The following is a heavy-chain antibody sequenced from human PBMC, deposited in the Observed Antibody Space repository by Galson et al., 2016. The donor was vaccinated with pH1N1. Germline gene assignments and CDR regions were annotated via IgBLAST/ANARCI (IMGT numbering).Heavy chain of an antibody. CDR3: AHGPYGDYVGYFDY. CDR1: GFSLTTSGVG. J-gene: IGHJ4*02. D-gene: IGHD4-17*01. CDR2: IYWDDDK. Sequence: PALVKPTQTLTLTCTFSGFSLTTSGVGVGWIRQPPGKALERLALIYWDDDKRCSPSLKSRLTITKDTSKNQVVLTMTNMDPVDTATYYCAHGPYGDYVGYFDYWGQGTLVTVSS. V-gene: IGHV2-5*02.